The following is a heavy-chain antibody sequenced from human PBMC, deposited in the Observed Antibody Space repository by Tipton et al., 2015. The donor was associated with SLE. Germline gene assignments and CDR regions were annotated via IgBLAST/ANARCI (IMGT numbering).Heavy chain of an antibody. J-gene: IGHJ4*02. CDR3: ARDRLSQYEDY. CDR2: INTKTGNP. Sequence: QVQLVQSGAEVKKPGTSVKVSCRASGYTFISYGISWVRQAPGQGLEWMGWINTKTGNPTYAQGFTRRFVFSLDTSVSTSYLQISGLKAEDTAVYYCARDRLSQYEDYWGQGTLVTVSS. V-gene: IGHV7-4-1*02. D-gene: IGHD2-2*01. CDR1: GYTFISYG.